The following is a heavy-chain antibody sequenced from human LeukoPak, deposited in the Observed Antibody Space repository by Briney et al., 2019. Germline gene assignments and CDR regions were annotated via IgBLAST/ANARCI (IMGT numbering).Heavy chain of an antibody. Sequence: GGSLRLSCTASGFTFSNYAMSWVRQAPGKGLEWVSTISGSDGSTYYADSVKGRFTISRDNSKNTLYLQMNSLRVEDTAIYYCAKGRGYCTGGRCYSDYWGQGTLVTVYS. CDR3: AKGRGYCTGGRCYSDY. CDR1: GFTFSNYA. V-gene: IGHV3-23*01. J-gene: IGHJ4*02. D-gene: IGHD2-8*02. CDR2: ISGSDGST.